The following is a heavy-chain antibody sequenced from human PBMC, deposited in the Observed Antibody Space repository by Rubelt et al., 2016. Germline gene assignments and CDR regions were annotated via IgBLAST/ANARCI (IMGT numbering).Heavy chain of an antibody. J-gene: IGHJ4*02. CDR3: AKSAKAYYSSSEIDY. CDR2: ISDSGGST. V-gene: IGHV3-23*01. D-gene: IGHD6-19*01. Sequence: EVQLLESGGGSVQPGGSLRLSCAASGFAFSRYAMHWVRQAPGKGLEWVSTISDSGGSTFYADSVRGRFTISRDNSKNTLSLQMSSLGAEDTAVYYCAKSAKAYYSSSEIDYWGQGTLVTVSS. CDR1: GFAFSRYA.